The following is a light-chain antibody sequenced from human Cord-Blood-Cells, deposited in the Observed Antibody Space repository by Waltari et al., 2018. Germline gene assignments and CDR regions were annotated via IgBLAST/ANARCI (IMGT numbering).Light chain of an antibody. J-gene: IGKJ4*01. Sequence: ENVLTQSPGTLSLSPGERATPSCRASQSVSSSYLAWYQQKPGQAPRLLIYGASSRATGIPDRFSGSGSGTDFTLTISRLEPEDFAVYYCQQYGSSPLTFGGGTKVEIK. CDR1: QSVSSSY. V-gene: IGKV3-20*01. CDR3: QQYGSSPLT. CDR2: GAS.